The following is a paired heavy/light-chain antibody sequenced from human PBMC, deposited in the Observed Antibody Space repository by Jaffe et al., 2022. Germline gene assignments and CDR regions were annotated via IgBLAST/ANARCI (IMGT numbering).Light chain of an antibody. CDR2: GAS. Sequence: EIVLTQSPGTLSLSPGERATLSCRASQSVSSSYLAWYQQKPGQAPRLLIYGASSRATGIPDRFSGSGSGTDFTLTISRLEPEDFAVYYCQQYGSSTGTFGQGTKVEIK. CDR1: QSVSSSY. CDR3: QQYGSSTGT. J-gene: IGKJ1*01. V-gene: IGKV3-20*01.
Heavy chain of an antibody. CDR1: GGTFSSYA. J-gene: IGHJ4*02. D-gene: IGHD5-18*01. V-gene: IGHV1-69*05. CDR3: ARDDGYSYGPTSRKPKYYFDY. CDR2: IIPIFGTA. Sequence: QVQLVQSGAEVKKPGSSVKVSCKASGGTFSSYAISWVRQAPGQGLEWMGGIIPIFGTANYAQKFQGRVTITTDESTSTAYMELSSLRSEDTAVYYCARDDGYSYGPTSRKPKYYFDYWGQGTLVTVSS.